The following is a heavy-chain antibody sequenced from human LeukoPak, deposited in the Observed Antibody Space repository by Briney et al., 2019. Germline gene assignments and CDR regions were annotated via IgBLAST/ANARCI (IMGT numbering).Heavy chain of an antibody. CDR3: ASRLGLWLRY. CDR2: YSGST. V-gene: IGHV4-4*08. CDR1: GTPIRSYH. Sequence: ETLSLTCTVSGTPIRSYHWSWIRQPPGKGLEWIGSYSGSTYYNPSLKSRVTISVDTSKNQFSLKLSSVTAADTAVYYCASRLGLWLRYWGQGTLVTVSS. D-gene: IGHD5-18*01. J-gene: IGHJ4*02.